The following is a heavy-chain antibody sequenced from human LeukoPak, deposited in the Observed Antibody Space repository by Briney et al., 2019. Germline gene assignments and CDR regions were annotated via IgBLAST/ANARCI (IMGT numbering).Heavy chain of an antibody. V-gene: IGHV1-18*04. J-gene: IGHJ4*02. CDR2: ISAYSGNT. D-gene: IGHD4-17*01. CDR3: ASGPSHGDYLGRLDY. Sequence: ASVKVSCKASAYTFTGYFMHWVRQAPGQGLEWMGWISAYSGNTNYAQKFQGRVTMTTDTSTSTSYMELRSLRSDDTAVYYCASGPSHGDYLGRLDYWGQGTLVTVSS. CDR1: AYTFTGYF.